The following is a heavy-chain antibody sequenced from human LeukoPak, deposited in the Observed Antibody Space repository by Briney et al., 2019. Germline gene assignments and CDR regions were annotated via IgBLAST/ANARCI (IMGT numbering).Heavy chain of an antibody. D-gene: IGHD3-22*01. J-gene: IGHJ4*02. CDR2: ISGSGGST. CDR1: GFTFSSYA. V-gene: IGHV3-23*01. CDR3: AKRDYYDSSGYLVDY. Sequence: GGSLRLSCAASGFTFSSYAMSWVRQAPGKGLEWVSAISGSGGSTHYADSVKGRFTISRDNSKNTLYLQMNSLRAEDTAVYYCAKRDYYDSSGYLVDYWGQGTLVTVSS.